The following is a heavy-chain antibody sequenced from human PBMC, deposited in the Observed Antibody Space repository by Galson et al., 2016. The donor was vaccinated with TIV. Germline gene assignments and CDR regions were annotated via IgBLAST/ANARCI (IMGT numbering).Heavy chain of an antibody. CDR1: RFSFNTYW. CDR2: IGGSGGSP. J-gene: IGHJ4*02. D-gene: IGHD3-3*01. Sequence: SLRLSCAASRFSFNTYWMSWLRQAPGRGLEWVSGIGGSGGSPNYGDSVKGRFTISRDNSKNILYLQMNSLRAEDTAVYYCAKRPIITIFGAGSNYCDSWGQGTLVTVSS. CDR3: AKRPIITIFGAGSNYCDS. V-gene: IGHV3-23*01.